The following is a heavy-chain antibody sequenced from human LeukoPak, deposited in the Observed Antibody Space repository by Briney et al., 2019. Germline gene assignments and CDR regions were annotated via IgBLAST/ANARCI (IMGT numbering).Heavy chain of an antibody. Sequence: ASVKVSRKVSGYTLTELSMHWVRQAPGKGLEWMGGFDPEDGETIYAQKFQGRVTMTEDTSTDTAYMELSSLRSEDTAVYYCATTGSGGYNYAWFDPWGQGTLVTVSS. CDR2: FDPEDGET. V-gene: IGHV1-24*01. CDR1: GYTLTELS. D-gene: IGHD5-24*01. J-gene: IGHJ5*02. CDR3: ATTGSGGYNYAWFDP.